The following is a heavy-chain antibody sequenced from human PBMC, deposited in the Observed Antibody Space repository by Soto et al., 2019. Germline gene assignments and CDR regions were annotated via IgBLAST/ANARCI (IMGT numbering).Heavy chain of an antibody. V-gene: IGHV4-59*01. D-gene: IGHD2-8*01. Sequence: PSETLSLTCTVSGGSISSYYWSWIRQPPGKGLEWIGYIYYSGSTNYNPSLKSRVTISVDTSKNQFSLKLSSVTAADTAVYYCARSYCTNGVCYPGNWFDPWGQGTRVTVSS. CDR2: IYYSGST. CDR1: GGSISSYY. J-gene: IGHJ5*02. CDR3: ARSYCTNGVCYPGNWFDP.